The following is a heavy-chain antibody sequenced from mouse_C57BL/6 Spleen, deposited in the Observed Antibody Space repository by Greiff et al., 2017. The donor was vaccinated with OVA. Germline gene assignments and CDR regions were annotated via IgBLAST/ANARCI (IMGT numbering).Heavy chain of an antibody. Sequence: QVHVKQSGPGLVAPSQSLSITCTVSGFSLTSYGVAWVRQPPGKGLEWLGVIWGGGSTTYNSALMTRLSISKDNSKSQVFLKMNSLQTDDTAMYYSAKQGSSWYFDVWGTGTTVTVSS. CDR2: IWGGGST. J-gene: IGHJ1*03. CDR1: GFSLTSYG. V-gene: IGHV2-9*01. D-gene: IGHD1-1*01. CDR3: AKQGSSWYFDV.